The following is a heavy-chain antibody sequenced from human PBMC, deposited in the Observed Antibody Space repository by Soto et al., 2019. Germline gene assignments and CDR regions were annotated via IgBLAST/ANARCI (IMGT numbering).Heavy chain of an antibody. CDR3: ARMGVIGQWLEQIDY. J-gene: IGHJ4*02. D-gene: IGHD6-19*01. V-gene: IGHV2-70*11. CDR2: IDWDDDK. CDR1: GFSLSTSGMC. Sequence: GSGPTLVNPTQTLTLTCTFSGFSLSTSGMCVSWIRQPPGKALEWLARIDWDDDKYYSTSLKTRLTISKDTSKNQVVLTMTNMDPVDTATYYCARMGVIGQWLEQIDYWGQGTLVTVSS.